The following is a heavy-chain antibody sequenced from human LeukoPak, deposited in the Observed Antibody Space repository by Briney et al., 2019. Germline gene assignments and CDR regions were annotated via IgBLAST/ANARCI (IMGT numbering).Heavy chain of an antibody. Sequence: ASVKVSCKASGYTFTSYDINWVRQATGQGLEWMGWVNPNSGNTGYAQKFQGRVTITRNTSISTAYMELNSLRAEDTAVYYCARAYSSGWPGGYWGQGTLVTVSS. J-gene: IGHJ4*02. CDR3: ARAYSSGWPGGY. CDR2: VNPNSGNT. CDR1: GYTFTSYD. D-gene: IGHD6-19*01. V-gene: IGHV1-8*03.